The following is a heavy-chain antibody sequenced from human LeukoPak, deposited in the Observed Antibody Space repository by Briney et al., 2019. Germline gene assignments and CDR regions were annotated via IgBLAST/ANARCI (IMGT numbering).Heavy chain of an antibody. Sequence: GGSLRLSCAASGFTFSNYAMSWVRQAPGKGLEWVSAISGSGGSTYYADSVKGRFTISRDNSENTLYLQMNSLRAEDTAVYYCARVHYYDSGGYYESYWGQGTLVTVSS. J-gene: IGHJ4*02. V-gene: IGHV3-23*01. D-gene: IGHD3-22*01. CDR3: ARVHYYDSGGYYESY. CDR1: GFTFSNYA. CDR2: ISGSGGST.